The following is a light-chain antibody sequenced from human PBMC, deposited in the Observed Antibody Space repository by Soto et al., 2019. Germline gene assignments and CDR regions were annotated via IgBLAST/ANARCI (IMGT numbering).Light chain of an antibody. J-gene: IGKJ1*01. CDR1: QSVSSSS. CDR3: QQYGSSPRT. V-gene: IGKV3-20*01. Sequence: EIVLTQSPGTLSLSPGERATLSCRASQSVSSSSLAWYQQKPGQAPRLLIYDASSRATGIPDRFSGSGSGTDFTLTISRLEPEDFAVYYCQQYGSSPRTFGQGTK. CDR2: DAS.